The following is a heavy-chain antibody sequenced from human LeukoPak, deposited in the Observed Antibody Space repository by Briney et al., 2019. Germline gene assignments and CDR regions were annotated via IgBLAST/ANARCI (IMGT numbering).Heavy chain of an antibody. V-gene: IGHV1-69*01. CDR2: IIPIFGTA. CDR1: GGTFTSYG. J-gene: IGHJ4*02. Sequence: KXSCKASGGTFTSYGISWVRQAPGQGLEWMGGIIPIFGTANYAQKFQGRVTITADESTSTAYMELSSLRSEDTAVYYCAIGDYDILTGPFDYWGQGTLVTVSS. CDR3: AIGDYDILTGPFDY. D-gene: IGHD3-9*01.